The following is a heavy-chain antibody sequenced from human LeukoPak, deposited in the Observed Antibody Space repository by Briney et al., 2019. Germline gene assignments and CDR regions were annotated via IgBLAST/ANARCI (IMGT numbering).Heavy chain of an antibody. CDR3: AKAVGSDSGNTSDY. D-gene: IGHD3-10*01. CDR1: GDSISSNYYY. CDR2: ISGSGGYT. J-gene: IGHJ4*02. Sequence: ETLSLTCTVSGDSISSNYYYWGWVRQPPGKGLEWVSGISGSGGYTYYADSVKGRFTISRDNSKNTMYLQMNSLRAEDTATYYCAKAVGSDSGNTSDYWGQGTLVTVSS. V-gene: IGHV3-23*01.